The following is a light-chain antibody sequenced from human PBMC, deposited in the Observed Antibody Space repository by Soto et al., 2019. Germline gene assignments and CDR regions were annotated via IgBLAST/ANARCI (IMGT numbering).Light chain of an antibody. V-gene: IGLV1-40*01. Sequence: QSVLTQPPSVSGAPGQRVTISCTGSSSNIGAPYDVHWYQQHPGTAPKLLIYGNTIRPSGVPDRFSGSKSGTSASLAITGLQAEDEADYYCQSYDRSLSGSVFGGRTKLTVL. CDR2: GNT. CDR1: SSNIGAPYD. CDR3: QSYDRSLSGSV. J-gene: IGLJ3*02.